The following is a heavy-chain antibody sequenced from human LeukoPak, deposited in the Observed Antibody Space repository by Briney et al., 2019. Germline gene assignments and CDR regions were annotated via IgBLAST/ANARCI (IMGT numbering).Heavy chain of an antibody. V-gene: IGHV5-51*01. D-gene: IGHD6-13*01. CDR3: ARRAAGNLDY. J-gene: IGHJ4*02. Sequence: HGASLQISCKGSGSIFTSYWIGWVRQLPGKGLEWMGIIYPGDSDTRYSPSFQGQVTISADKSIGTAYLQWSSLKASDTAMYYCARRAAGNLDYWGQGTLVTVSS. CDR1: GSIFTSYW. CDR2: IYPGDSDT.